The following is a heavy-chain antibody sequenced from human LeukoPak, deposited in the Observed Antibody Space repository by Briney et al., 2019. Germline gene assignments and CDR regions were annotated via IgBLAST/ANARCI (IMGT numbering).Heavy chain of an antibody. Sequence: HPGGSLRLSCAASGFTFSSYGMHWVRQAPGKGLEWVAVIWYDGSNKYYADSVKGRFTISRDNSKNTLYLQMNSLRAEDTAVYYCAREEITGTTHRLLDYWGQGTLVTVPS. CDR2: IWYDGSNK. CDR3: AREEITGTTHRLLDY. CDR1: GFTFSSYG. D-gene: IGHD1-20*01. J-gene: IGHJ4*02. V-gene: IGHV3-33*01.